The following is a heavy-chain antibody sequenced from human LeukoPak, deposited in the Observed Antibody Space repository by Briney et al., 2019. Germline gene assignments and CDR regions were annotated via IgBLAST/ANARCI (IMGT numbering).Heavy chain of an antibody. CDR3: ARAAKPHYYDSSGYPFDY. J-gene: IGHJ4*02. CDR2: IYTSGST. Sequence: PSETLSLTCTVSGGSISSYYWSWIRQPAGKGLEWIGRIYTSGSTNYNPSLKSRVTMSVDTSKNQFSLKLSSVTAADTAVYYCARAAKPHYYDSSGYPFDYWGQGTLVTVSS. V-gene: IGHV4-4*07. CDR1: GGSISSYY. D-gene: IGHD3-22*01.